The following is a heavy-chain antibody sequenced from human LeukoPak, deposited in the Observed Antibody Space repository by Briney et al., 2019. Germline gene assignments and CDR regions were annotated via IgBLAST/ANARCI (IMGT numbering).Heavy chain of an antibody. J-gene: IGHJ5*02. Sequence: SETLSLTCTVSGGSISSGGYYWSWLRQHPGKGLEWIGYIYYSGSTYYNPSLKSRVTISVDTSKNQFSLKLSSVTAADTAVYYCARYPRDSEWFDPWGQGTLVTVSS. CDR1: GGSISSGGYY. CDR2: IYYSGST. CDR3: ARYPRDSEWFDP. V-gene: IGHV4-31*03. D-gene: IGHD5-24*01.